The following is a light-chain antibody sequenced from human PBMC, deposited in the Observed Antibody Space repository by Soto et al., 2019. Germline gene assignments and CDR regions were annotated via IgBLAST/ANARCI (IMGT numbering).Light chain of an antibody. CDR2: DAS. J-gene: IGKJ5*01. CDR1: QDVSRY. V-gene: IGKV3-11*01. Sequence: ENVLTQSPATLSLSPGERATLSCRASQDVSRYLAWYQQKPGQAPRLLIYDASNRATGIPARFSGSGSGTAYTLTVSSLETEDFAVYYCQQRRTWPPLTFGQGTRLEMK. CDR3: QQRRTWPPLT.